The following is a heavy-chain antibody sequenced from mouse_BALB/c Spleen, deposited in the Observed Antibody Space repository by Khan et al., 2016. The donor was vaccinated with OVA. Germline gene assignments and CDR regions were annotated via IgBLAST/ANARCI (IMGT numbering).Heavy chain of an antibody. CDR1: GFAFSNYD. J-gene: IGHJ2*01. CDR2: ISSGGGTT. V-gene: IGHV5-12-1*01. D-gene: IGHD1-1*01. CDR3: VRLHYYGSNYYFDY. Sequence: EVELVESGGGLVKPGGSLKLSCTVSGFAFSNYDMSWVRQTPEKRLDWVAYISSGGGTTYYPDTAKGRFTVSRDNAKNTLYLQMNSLMSDDTAMYYCVRLHYYGSNYYFDYWGQGTTLTVSS.